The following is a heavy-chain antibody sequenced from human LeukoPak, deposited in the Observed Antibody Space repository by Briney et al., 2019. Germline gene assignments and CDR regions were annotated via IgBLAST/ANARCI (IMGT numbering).Heavy chain of an antibody. D-gene: IGHD3-22*01. V-gene: IGHV3-30*02. CDR2: MRNDGNKK. Sequence: GSLRLSCVASGFTFSTSGMHWVRQSPGKGLDWVAFMRNDGNKKNYAESVKGRFTISRDNSRNTLYLQMDSLSAEDTAVYYCVKVDTWGHGTLVTVSS. CDR1: GFTFSTSG. J-gene: IGHJ4*01. CDR3: VKVDT.